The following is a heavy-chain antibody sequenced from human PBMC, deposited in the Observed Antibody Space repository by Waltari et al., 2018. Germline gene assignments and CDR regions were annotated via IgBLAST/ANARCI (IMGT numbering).Heavy chain of an antibody. CDR2: IGGGDGST. D-gene: IGHD2-8*01. CDR1: GFTLSTYA. V-gene: IGHV3-23*01. J-gene: IGHJ4*02. Sequence: QLLESGGGLVHPGGSLRLSCAASGFTLSTYAMSWGRQAPGKGLGWVSSIGGGDGSTYYADSVKGRFTVSRDNSKNTLSLQMNGLGADDTAVYFCARVAGYTNGGFDYWGQGTLVTVSS. CDR3: ARVAGYTNGGFDY.